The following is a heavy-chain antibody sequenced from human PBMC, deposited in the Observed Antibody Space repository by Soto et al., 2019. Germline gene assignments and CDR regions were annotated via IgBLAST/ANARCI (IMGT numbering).Heavy chain of an antibody. Sequence: GESLKISCKGFGYSFTNYWIGWVRQMPGKGLEWMGIIYPGDSDTKYSPSFQGQVTISADKSISTAYLQWSSLKASDTAMYYCARGEVVVITSPLGAFDIWGQGTMVTVS. CDR3: ARGEVVVITSPLGAFDI. V-gene: IGHV5-51*01. CDR1: GYSFTNYW. CDR2: IYPGDSDT. J-gene: IGHJ3*02. D-gene: IGHD3-22*01.